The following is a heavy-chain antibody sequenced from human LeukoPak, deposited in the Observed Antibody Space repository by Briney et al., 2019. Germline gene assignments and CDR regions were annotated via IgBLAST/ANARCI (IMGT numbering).Heavy chain of an antibody. CDR1: GFTFSSYA. D-gene: IGHD3-3*01. CDR3: ARAAPSTIFGVVSTYYYYGMDV. J-gene: IGHJ6*02. V-gene: IGHV3-30-3*01. CDR2: ISYDGSNK. Sequence: GRSLRLSCAASGFTFSSYAMHWVRQAPGKGLEWVAVISYDGSNKYYADSVKGRFTISRDNSKNTLYLQMNSLRAEDTAVYYCARAAPSTIFGVVSTYYYYGMDVWGQGTTVTVSS.